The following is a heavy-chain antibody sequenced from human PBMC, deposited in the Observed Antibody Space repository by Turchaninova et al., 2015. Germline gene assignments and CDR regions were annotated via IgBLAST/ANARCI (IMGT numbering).Heavy chain of an antibody. CDR3: VSSSHSSSACSKLCY. J-gene: IGHJ4*02. V-gene: IGHV4-34*01. CDR1: GGSLGGYY. Sequence: QVQLQQWGAGLLKPLETLSLTCAVYGGSLGGYYWSWIRQSPGKGLEWIGEINHGGTTNYHPSLKSQVTMSVDTSKNQFSLKVRSVTAADTATYYCVSSSHSSSACSKLCYWGQGTLVTVSS. D-gene: IGHD6-6*01. CDR2: INHGGTT.